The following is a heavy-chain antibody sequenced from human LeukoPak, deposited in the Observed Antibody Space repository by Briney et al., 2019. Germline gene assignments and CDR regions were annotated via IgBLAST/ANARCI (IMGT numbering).Heavy chain of an antibody. J-gene: IGHJ4*02. CDR1: GGTFSSYA. CDR2: IIPIFGTA. Sequence: ASVKVSCKASGGTFSSYAISWVRQAPGQGLEWKGGIIPIFGTANYAQKFQGRVTITADESTSTAYMELSSLRSEDAAVYYCALSQSRSFDYWGQGTLVTVSS. CDR3: ALSQSRSFDY. D-gene: IGHD2-2*01. V-gene: IGHV1-69*13.